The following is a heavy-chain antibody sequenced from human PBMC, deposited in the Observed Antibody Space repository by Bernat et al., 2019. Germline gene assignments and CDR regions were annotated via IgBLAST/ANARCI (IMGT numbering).Heavy chain of an antibody. D-gene: IGHD6-13*01. CDR3: TRVKGYGPDY. CDR2: IRNKANSYTT. V-gene: IGHV3-72*01. CDR1: GFSFSDHY. J-gene: IGHJ4*02. Sequence: EVQLVESGGGLVQPGGSLRLSCEASGFSFSDHYMDWVRQAPGKGLGWFGRIRNKANSYTTAYAASVKGRFTISRDDSKNSLFLQMNSLKTEDTAVYYCTRVKGYGPDYWGQGTLVTVSS.